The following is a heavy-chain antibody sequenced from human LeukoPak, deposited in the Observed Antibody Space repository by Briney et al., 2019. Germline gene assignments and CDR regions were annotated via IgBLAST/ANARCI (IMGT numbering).Heavy chain of an antibody. J-gene: IGHJ3*02. V-gene: IGHV3-11*01. D-gene: IGHD6-19*01. CDR3: AKGQNYQYSSGRNAFDI. CDR1: EFTFSDYY. Sequence: GGSLRLSCAASEFTFSDYYMSWIRQAPGKGLEWVSYISSSGSTIYYADSVKGRFTISRDNAKNSLYLQMNSLRAEDMALYYCAKGQNYQYSSGRNAFDIWGQGTMVTISS. CDR2: ISSSGSTI.